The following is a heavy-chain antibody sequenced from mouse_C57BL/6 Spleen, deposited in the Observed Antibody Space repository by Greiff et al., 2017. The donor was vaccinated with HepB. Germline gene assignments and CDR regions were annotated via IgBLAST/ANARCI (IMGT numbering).Heavy chain of an antibody. V-gene: IGHV5-4*03. CDR2: ISDGGSYT. Sequence: DVMLVESGGGLVKPGGSLKLSCAASGFTFSSYAMSWVRQTPEKRLEWVATISDGGSYTYYPDNVKGRFTISRDNAKNNLYLQMSHLKSEDTAMYYCARGDYETWFAYWGQGTLVTVSA. J-gene: IGHJ3*01. D-gene: IGHD2-4*01. CDR1: GFTFSSYA. CDR3: ARGDYETWFAY.